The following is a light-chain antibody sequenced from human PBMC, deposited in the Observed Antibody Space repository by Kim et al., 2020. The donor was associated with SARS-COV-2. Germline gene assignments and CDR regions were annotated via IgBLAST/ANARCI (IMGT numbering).Light chain of an antibody. CDR3: QQYNSYPWT. J-gene: IGKJ1*01. Sequence: SVGDRVTISCRASQSISDWLAWYQQKPGKAPKLLIYKTSSLEYGVTARFSGSGSETEFTLTISRLQPDDFATYYCQQYNSYPWTFGQGTKVDIK. CDR1: QSISDW. CDR2: KTS. V-gene: IGKV1-5*03.